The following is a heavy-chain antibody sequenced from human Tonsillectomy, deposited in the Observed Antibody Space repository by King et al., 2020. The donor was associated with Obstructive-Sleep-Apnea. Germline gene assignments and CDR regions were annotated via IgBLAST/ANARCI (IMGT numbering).Heavy chain of an antibody. CDR1: GFTFSNDA. J-gene: IGHJ4*02. CDR2: INTGGGTT. Sequence: VQLVESGGGLVQPGGSLRLSCAASGFTFSNDAMSWVRQAPGKGLEWVSAINTGGGTTYYADSVKGRFTISRDNSKNTLYLQMNSLRAEDTAVYYCAKRVDTAMVFDYWGQGTLVTVSS. CDR3: AKRVDTAMVFDY. D-gene: IGHD5-18*01. V-gene: IGHV3-23*04.